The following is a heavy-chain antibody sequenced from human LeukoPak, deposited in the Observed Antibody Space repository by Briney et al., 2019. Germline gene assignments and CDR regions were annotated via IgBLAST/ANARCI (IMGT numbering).Heavy chain of an antibody. CDR1: GFTFSSYA. Sequence: SGGSLRLSCAAPGFTFSSYAMSWVRQAPGKGLEWVSAISGSGGSTYYADSVKGRFTISRDNSKNTLYLQMNSLRAEDTAVYYCAKPLGAAGTFIFYYYYGMDVWGQGTTVTVSS. CDR2: ISGSGGST. CDR3: AKPLGAAGTFIFYYYYGMDV. J-gene: IGHJ6*02. V-gene: IGHV3-23*01. D-gene: IGHD6-13*01.